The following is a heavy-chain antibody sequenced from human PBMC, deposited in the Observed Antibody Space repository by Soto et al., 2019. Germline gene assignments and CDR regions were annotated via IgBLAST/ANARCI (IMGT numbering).Heavy chain of an antibody. D-gene: IGHD1-20*01. Sequence: SDTLSLTCTVSGGSISSYYWSWIRQPPGKGLEWIGYIYYSGSTNYNPSLKSRVTISVDTSKNQFSLKLSSVTAADTAVYYCARRITGTGDAFDIWGQGTMVTVSS. CDR1: GGSISSYY. CDR3: ARRITGTGDAFDI. V-gene: IGHV4-59*08. CDR2: IYYSGST. J-gene: IGHJ3*02.